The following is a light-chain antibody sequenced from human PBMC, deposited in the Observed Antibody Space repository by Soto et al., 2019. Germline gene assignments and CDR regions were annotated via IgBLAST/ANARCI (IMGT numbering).Light chain of an antibody. Sequence: QSVLTQPPSASASLGASVTLTCTLSSGYSYDRLDWYQQRPGKGPRFVMRVGTGGIEGSKGDGIPDRFSVLGSGLNRYLTIKNIREEDESDDYCGTDHGSGSDFVWLFGGGTKLTVL. J-gene: IGLJ2*01. CDR2: VGTGGIEG. CDR3: GTDHGSGSDFVWL. CDR1: SGYSYDR. V-gene: IGLV9-49*01.